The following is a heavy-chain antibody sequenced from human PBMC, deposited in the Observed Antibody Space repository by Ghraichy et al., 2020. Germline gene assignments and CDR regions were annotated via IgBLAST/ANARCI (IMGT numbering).Heavy chain of an antibody. J-gene: IGHJ4*02. CDR1: GGSISTSH. CDR3: ARVRGTSSGSLDFAC. CDR2: IDYSGNT. Sequence: SETLSLTCTVSGGSISTSHWSWIRQPPGKGLEWIGYIDYSGNTIYNPSLKSRVSISIDTSKSQFSLKLSSVTAADTALYYCARVRGTSSGSLDFACWAQGTLVTGSS. D-gene: IGHD1-26*01. V-gene: IGHV4-59*01.